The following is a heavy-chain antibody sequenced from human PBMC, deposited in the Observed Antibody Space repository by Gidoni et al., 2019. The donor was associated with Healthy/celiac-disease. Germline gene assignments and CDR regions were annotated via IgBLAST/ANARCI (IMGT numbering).Heavy chain of an antibody. J-gene: IGHJ2*01. CDR2: IKQDGSEK. V-gene: IGHV3-7*01. CDR3: ARGGDYYYGSGSRIFDL. D-gene: IGHD3-10*01. CDR1: GFTFSSYW. Sequence: ELQLVESGGGLVQPGGSLSLSWAASGFTFSSYWMSWVRQAPGKGLEWVANIKQDGSEKYYVDSVKGRFTISRDNAKNSLYLQMNSLRAEDTAVYYCARGGDYYYGSGSRIFDLWGRGTLVTVSS.